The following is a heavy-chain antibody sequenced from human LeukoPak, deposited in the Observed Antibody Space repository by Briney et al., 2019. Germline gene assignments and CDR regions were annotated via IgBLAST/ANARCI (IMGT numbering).Heavy chain of an antibody. D-gene: IGHD3-22*01. CDR1: GFTFSSYW. V-gene: IGHV3-7*01. Sequence: PGGSLRLSCAASGFTFSSYWMSWVRQAPGKGLEWVANIKQDGSEKYYVDSVKGRFTISRDNAKNSLYLQMNSLRAEDTAVYYCARDRGYYDSSSHHDYWGQGTLVTVSS. CDR2: IKQDGSEK. CDR3: ARDRGYYDSSSHHDY. J-gene: IGHJ4*02.